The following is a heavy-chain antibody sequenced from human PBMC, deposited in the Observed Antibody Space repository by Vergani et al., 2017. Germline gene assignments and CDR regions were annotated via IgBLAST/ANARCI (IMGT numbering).Heavy chain of an antibody. CDR1: GASVNSYY. D-gene: IGHD4-17*01. CDR3: AKDTRRGGDYVSVEFDY. V-gene: IGHV3-9*03. J-gene: IGHJ4*02. CDR2: ISWNSGSI. Sequence: VKLQESGPGLVKPSETLSLTCTVSGASVNSYYWSWIRQPPGKGLEWVSGISWNSGSIGYADSVKGRFTISRDNAKNSLYLQMNSLRAEDMALYYCAKDTRRGGDYVSVEFDYWGQGTLVTVSS.